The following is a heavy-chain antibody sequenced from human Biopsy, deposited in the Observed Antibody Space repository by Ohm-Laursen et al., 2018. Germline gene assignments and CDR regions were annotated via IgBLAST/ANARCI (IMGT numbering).Heavy chain of an antibody. CDR3: ARVPAYPSIDGYYGLDL. CDR2: INPNSGNA. D-gene: IGHD3-9*01. J-gene: IGHJ6*02. Sequence: SVKVSCKASGYTFAGYYLHWVRQAPGHGLEWMGWINPNSGNANYAQSFQGRLTVTRDTSISSAYMELTSLTFDDTAIYYCARVPAYPSIDGYYGLDLWGQGTTVIVSS. CDR1: GYTFAGYY. V-gene: IGHV1-2*02.